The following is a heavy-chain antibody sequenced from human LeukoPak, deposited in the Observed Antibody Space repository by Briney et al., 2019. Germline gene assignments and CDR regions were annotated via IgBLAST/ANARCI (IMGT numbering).Heavy chain of an antibody. D-gene: IGHD3-3*01. CDR1: GFTFSSYD. CDR2: IGTAGDT. J-gene: IGHJ4*02. CDR3: ARGGRDFWSGYYGLYYFDY. Sequence: GGSLRLSCAASGFTFSSYDMHWVRQATGKGLEWVSAIGTAGDTYYPGSVKGRFTISRENAKNSLYLQMNSLRAGDTAVYYCARGGRDFWSGYYGLYYFDYCGQGTLVTVSS. V-gene: IGHV3-13*01.